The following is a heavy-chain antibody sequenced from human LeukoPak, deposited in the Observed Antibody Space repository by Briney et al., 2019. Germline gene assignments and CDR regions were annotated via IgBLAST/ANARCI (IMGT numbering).Heavy chain of an antibody. CDR2: IWYGGSNK. J-gene: IGHJ6*03. CDR1: GFTFSSYG. D-gene: IGHD3-3*01. V-gene: IGHV3-33*08. Sequence: PGGSLRFSCAASGFTFSSYGMHWVRQAPGKGLEWVAVIWYGGSNKYYADSVKGRFTISRDNSKNTLYLQMNSLRAEDTAVYYCAREFGSGYFHYYYMDVWGKGTTVTVSS. CDR3: AREFGSGYFHYYYMDV.